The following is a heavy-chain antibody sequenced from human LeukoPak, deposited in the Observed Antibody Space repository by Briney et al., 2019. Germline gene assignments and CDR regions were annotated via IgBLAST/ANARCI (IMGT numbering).Heavy chain of an antibody. CDR3: ARDLVPAANYYYYYGMDV. CDR2: ISSSSSYI. Sequence: RGGSLRLSCAASGFTFSSYSMNWVRQAPGKGLEWVSSISSSSSYIYYADSVKGRFTISRDNAKNSLYLQMNSLRAEDTAVYYCARDLVPAANYYYYYGMDVWGQGTTVTVSS. V-gene: IGHV3-21*01. J-gene: IGHJ6*02. D-gene: IGHD2-2*01. CDR1: GFTFSSYS.